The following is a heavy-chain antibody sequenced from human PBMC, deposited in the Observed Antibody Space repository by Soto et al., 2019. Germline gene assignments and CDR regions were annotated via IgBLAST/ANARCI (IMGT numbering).Heavy chain of an antibody. J-gene: IGHJ4*02. CDR3: ERAGGYGDYYY. V-gene: IGHV4-31*03. Sequence: SETLSRTCTVSVGSISSGGYYWRWIRQHPGKGLEWIGYIYYSGSTYYNPSLKSRVTISVDTSKNQFSLKLSSVTAAATAVYSCERAGGYGDYYYRGQGTLVTVSS. CDR1: VGSISSGGYY. CDR2: IYYSGST. D-gene: IGHD4-17*01.